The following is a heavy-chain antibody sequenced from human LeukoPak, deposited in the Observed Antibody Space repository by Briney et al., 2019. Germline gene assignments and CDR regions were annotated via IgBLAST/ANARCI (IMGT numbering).Heavy chain of an antibody. Sequence: GGSLRLSCAASGFTFSSYWVHWVRQAPGKGLVWVSRINSDGSSITYADSVKGRFTISRDNAKNTMYLQMNSLRVEDTAVYYCAREGRVSGYDFDCWGQGTLVTVSS. CDR3: AREGRVSGYDFDC. CDR2: INSDGSSI. J-gene: IGHJ4*02. CDR1: GFTFSSYW. D-gene: IGHD5-12*01. V-gene: IGHV3-74*03.